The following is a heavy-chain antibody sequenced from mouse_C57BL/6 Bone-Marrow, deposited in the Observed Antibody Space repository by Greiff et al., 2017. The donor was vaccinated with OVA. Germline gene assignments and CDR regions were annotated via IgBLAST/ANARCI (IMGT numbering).Heavy chain of an antibody. CDR3: ARRGVITTVPSLYWYFDV. CDR2: ISNGGGST. J-gene: IGHJ1*03. V-gene: IGHV5-12*01. D-gene: IGHD1-1*01. Sequence: EVKLMESGGGLVQPGGSLKLSCAASGFTFSDYYMYWVRQTPEKRLEWVAYISNGGGSTYYPDTVKGRFTISRDNAKNTLNLQMSRLKSEDTAMYYCARRGVITTVPSLYWYFDVWGTGTTVTVSS. CDR1: GFTFSDYY.